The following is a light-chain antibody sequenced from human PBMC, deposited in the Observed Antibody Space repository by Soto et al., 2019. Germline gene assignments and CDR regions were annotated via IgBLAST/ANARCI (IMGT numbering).Light chain of an antibody. CDR2: EVN. CDR3: SSYTCSSTPYV. V-gene: IGLV2-14*01. Sequence: QSALTQPASVSGSPGQSITISCTGTSSDVGGYNYVSWYQQHPGKAPKLMIYEVNNRPSGVSNRFSGSKSGNTASLTISGLQAEDEADYYCSSYTCSSTPYVFGTGTKLTVL. CDR1: SSDVGGYNY. J-gene: IGLJ1*01.